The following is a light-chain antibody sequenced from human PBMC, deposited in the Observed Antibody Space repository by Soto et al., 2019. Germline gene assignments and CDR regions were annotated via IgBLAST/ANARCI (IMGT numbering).Light chain of an antibody. CDR2: AAS. CDR3: QQLNTYPLT. J-gene: IGKJ4*01. V-gene: IGKV1-9*01. CDR1: QGINNY. Sequence: DIQMTQSPSSLSASLGDRVTITCQASQGINNYLNWYQQKPGKAPKLLIYAASTLQSGVSSRFRGSGSGTAFTLTISSLQPEDFATYYCQQLNTYPLTFGGGTKVDIK.